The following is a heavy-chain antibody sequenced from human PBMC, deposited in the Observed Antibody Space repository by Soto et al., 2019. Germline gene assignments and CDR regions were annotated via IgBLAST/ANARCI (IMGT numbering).Heavy chain of an antibody. D-gene: IGHD6-19*01. CDR1: GFTFSSYL. CDR3: ARVRMAGDFDI. J-gene: IGHJ3*02. Sequence: GGSLRLSFAASGFTFSSYLMHWVRQAPGKGLVWVSRINSDGSSTTYADSVKGRFTISRDSAKNTLYLQMNSLRAEDTAVYYCARVRMAGDFDIWGQGTMVTVSS. CDR2: INSDGSST. V-gene: IGHV3-74*01.